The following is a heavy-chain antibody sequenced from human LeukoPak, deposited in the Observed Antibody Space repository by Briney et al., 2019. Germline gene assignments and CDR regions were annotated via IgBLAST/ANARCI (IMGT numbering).Heavy chain of an antibody. D-gene: IGHD6-19*01. CDR1: GYTFTSYA. CDR3: ARARSRSGWYYFDY. J-gene: IGHJ4*02. V-gene: IGHV1-3*01. CDR2: INAGNGKT. Sequence: ASVTVSCKASGYTFTSYAMHWVRQAPGQRLEWMGWINAGNGKTKYSQKFQGRVTITRDTSASTAYMELSRLRSEDTAVYYCARARSRSGWYYFDYWGQGTLVTVSS.